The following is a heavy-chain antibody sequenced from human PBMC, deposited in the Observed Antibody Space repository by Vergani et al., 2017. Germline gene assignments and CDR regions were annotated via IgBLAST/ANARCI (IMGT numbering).Heavy chain of an antibody. CDR1: GFTFSSCG. CDR3: AKGLNWNDDLVFDI. D-gene: IGHD1-20*01. CDR2: IRYDGSNK. J-gene: IGHJ3*02. V-gene: IGHV3-30*02. Sequence: QVQMVESGGGVVQPGGSLRLSCAASGFTFSSCGMHWVRQAPGKGLEWVAFIRYDGSNKYYADSVKGRFTISRDNSKNTLYLQMNSLRAEDTAVYYCAKGLNWNDDLVFDIGGQGTMVTVSS.